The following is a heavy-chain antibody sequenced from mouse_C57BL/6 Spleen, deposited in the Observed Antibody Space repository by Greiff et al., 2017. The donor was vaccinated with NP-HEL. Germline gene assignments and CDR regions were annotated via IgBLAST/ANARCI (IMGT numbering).Heavy chain of an antibody. CDR2: ISSGGDYT. D-gene: IGHD2-10*02. J-gene: IGHJ1*03. Sequence: EVQRVESGEGLVKPGGSLKLSCAASGFTFSSYAMSWVRQTPEKRLEWVAYISSGGDYTYYADNVKGRFTISRDNARNTLYLQMRSLKSEDTDMDYCTRAEYGNLRRHGYFDVWGTGTTVTVSS. V-gene: IGHV5-9-1*02. CDR1: GFTFSSYA. CDR3: TRAEYGNLRRHGYFDV.